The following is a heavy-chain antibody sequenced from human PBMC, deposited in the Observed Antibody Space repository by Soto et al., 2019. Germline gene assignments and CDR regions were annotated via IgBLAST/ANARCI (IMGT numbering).Heavy chain of an antibody. CDR1: GYIFTNYD. CDR2: VSGYNGNT. CDR3: ARFVSAPYYYYGVDV. Sequence: QVQLVQSETEVKKPGASVKVSCKASGYIFTNYDITWVRQAPGQGLEWMGWVSGYNGNTKYAQKFQDRVTMTTDTSTSTVEMERRSLRSDDTAVYYCARFVSAPYYYYGVDVWGQGTTVFVSS. V-gene: IGHV1-18*01. J-gene: IGHJ6*02. D-gene: IGHD3-10*01.